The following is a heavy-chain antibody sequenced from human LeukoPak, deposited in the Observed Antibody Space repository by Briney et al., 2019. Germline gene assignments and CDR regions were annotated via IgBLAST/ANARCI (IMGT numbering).Heavy chain of an antibody. Sequence: GGSLRLSCAASGFTFSSYEMNWVHQAPGKGLEWVSYISSSGSTIYYADSVKGRFTISRDNAKNSLYLQMNSLRAEDTAVYYCARERVATIDYWGQGTLVTVSS. CDR2: ISSSGSTI. CDR3: ARERVATIDY. V-gene: IGHV3-48*03. D-gene: IGHD5-12*01. CDR1: GFTFSSYE. J-gene: IGHJ4*02.